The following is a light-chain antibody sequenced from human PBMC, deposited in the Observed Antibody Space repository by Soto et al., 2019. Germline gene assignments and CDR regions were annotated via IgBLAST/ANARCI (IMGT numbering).Light chain of an antibody. V-gene: IGKV3-15*01. CDR1: QSVSSN. CDR2: GAS. Sequence: EIVMTQSPATLSVSPGERATLSCRASQSVSSNLAWYQQKPVQAPRLLIYGASTRATGIPARFSGSGSGTEVTLTISCLQSEDFAFYYCQQYNNWPPITFGQGTRLEIK. J-gene: IGKJ5*01. CDR3: QQYNNWPPIT.